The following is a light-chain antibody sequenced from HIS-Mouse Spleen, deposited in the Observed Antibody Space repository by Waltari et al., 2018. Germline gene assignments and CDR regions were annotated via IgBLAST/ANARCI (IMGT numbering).Light chain of an antibody. CDR1: SPNIGAGYD. J-gene: IGLJ2*01. CDR2: GNS. V-gene: IGLV1-40*01. CDR3: QSYDSSLSAHVV. Sequence: QSVLTQPPSVSGAPGQRVTISCTGSSPNIGAGYDAHWYHQLPGTAPKLLIYGNSNRPSGVPDRFSGSKSGTSASLAITGLQAEDEADYYCQSYDSSLSAHVVFGGGTKLTVL.